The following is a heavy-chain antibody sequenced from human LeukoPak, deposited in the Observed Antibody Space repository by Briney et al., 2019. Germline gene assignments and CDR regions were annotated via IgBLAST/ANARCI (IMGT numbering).Heavy chain of an antibody. CDR2: IYYGGST. V-gene: IGHV4-39*01. CDR3: ARIPRVDFWSGYYHPQYGMDV. J-gene: IGHJ6*02. D-gene: IGHD3-3*01. Sequence: SETLSLTCTVSGGSISSSSYYWDWLRQPPGKGLEWIGSIYYGGSTYYNPSLKSRVTISVDTSKNQFSLKLSSVTAADTAVYYCARIPRVDFWSGYYHPQYGMDVWGQGTTVTVSS. CDR1: GGSISSSSYY.